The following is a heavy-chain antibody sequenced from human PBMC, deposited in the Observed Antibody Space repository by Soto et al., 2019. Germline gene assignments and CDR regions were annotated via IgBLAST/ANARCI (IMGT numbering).Heavy chain of an antibody. J-gene: IGHJ4*02. Sequence: QVQLVQSGGEVKRPRSSVKVSCKASGVAFSTHAISWVRQAPGQGLEWMGGITPLFGAVKYAQKFQDRVTITADESTSTAYLEVSDLRSEDTAVYYCARDLEYGQKIFDDWGQGTQVIVSS. CDR1: GVAFSTHA. CDR2: ITPLFGAV. D-gene: IGHD4-17*01. CDR3: ARDLEYGQKIFDD. V-gene: IGHV1-69*01.